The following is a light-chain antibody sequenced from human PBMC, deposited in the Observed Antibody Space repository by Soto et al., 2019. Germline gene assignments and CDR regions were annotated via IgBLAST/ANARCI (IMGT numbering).Light chain of an antibody. CDR2: DAS. CDR1: QSISSW. J-gene: IGKJ2*01. V-gene: IGKV1-5*01. CDR3: QQYNSYSGT. Sequence: DIQMTQSPSTLSASVGDRVTITCRARQSISSWLAWYQQKPGKAPKLLIYDASSLESGVPSRFSGSGSGTEFTLTFSSLQPDDFATYYCQQYNSYSGTFGQGTKLEIK.